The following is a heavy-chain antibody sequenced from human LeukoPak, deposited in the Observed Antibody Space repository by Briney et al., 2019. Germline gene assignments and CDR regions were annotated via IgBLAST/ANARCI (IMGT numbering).Heavy chain of an antibody. Sequence: PGGSLRLSCAASGFTFSSYGMHWVRQAPGKGLEWVAFIRYDGSNKYYADSVKGRLTISRDNSKNTLYLQMNSLRAEDTAVYYCAKAFGTTVTHLYGFDYWGQGTLVTVSS. CDR2: IRYDGSNK. J-gene: IGHJ4*02. V-gene: IGHV3-30*02. CDR3: AKAFGTTVTHLYGFDY. CDR1: GFTFSSYG. D-gene: IGHD4-17*01.